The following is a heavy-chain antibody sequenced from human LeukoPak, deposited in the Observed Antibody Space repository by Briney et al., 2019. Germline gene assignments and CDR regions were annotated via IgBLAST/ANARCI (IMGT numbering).Heavy chain of an antibody. Sequence: ASVKVSCKTSEGTFSSNAISWVRQAPGQGLEWMGIINPSGGSTSYAQKFQGRVTMTRDTSTSTVYMELSSLRSEDTAVYYCARVGYERWLQLRSDYFDYWGQGTLVTVSS. V-gene: IGHV1-46*01. D-gene: IGHD5-24*01. J-gene: IGHJ4*02. CDR2: INPSGGST. CDR3: ARVGYERWLQLRSDYFDY. CDR1: EGTFSSNA.